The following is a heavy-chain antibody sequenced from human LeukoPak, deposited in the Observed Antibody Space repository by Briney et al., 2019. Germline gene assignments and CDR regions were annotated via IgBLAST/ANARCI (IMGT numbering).Heavy chain of an antibody. V-gene: IGHV1-18*01. D-gene: IGHD6-19*01. CDR1: GYTFSSYG. CDR3: ARASAIAVAGISDADY. J-gene: IGHJ4*02. Sequence: ASVKVSCKASGYTFSSYGITWVRQAPGQGLQWTGWISAYNGNTYFVQKLQDRVTMTTEPSTSTAYMELRSLKSDDTAVYYCARASAIAVAGISDADYWGQGTLVTVSS. CDR2: ISAYNGNT.